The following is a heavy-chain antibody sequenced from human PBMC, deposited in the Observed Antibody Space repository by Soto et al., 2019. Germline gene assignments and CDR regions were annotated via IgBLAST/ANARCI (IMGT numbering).Heavy chain of an antibody. Sequence: ASVKVSCKVSGYTLTELSMHWVRQAPGKGLEWMGGFDPEDGETIYAQKFRGRVTMTEDTSTDTAYMELSSLRSEDTAVYYCATYRPSYSREFWVWFGPWGQSTLFTVPS. CDR3: ATYRPSYSREFWVWFGP. J-gene: IGHJ5*02. CDR1: GYTLTELS. V-gene: IGHV1-24*01. D-gene: IGHD3-22*01. CDR2: FDPEDGET.